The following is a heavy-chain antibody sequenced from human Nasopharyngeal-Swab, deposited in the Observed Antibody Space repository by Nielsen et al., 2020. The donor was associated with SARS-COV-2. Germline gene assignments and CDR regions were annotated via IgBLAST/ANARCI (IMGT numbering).Heavy chain of an antibody. Sequence: WIRQPPGKGLEWIGEINHSGSTNYNPSLKSRVTISVDTSKNQFSLKLSSVTAADTAVYYCARGQDPRHYYDSSGYYYDVLGRGYYFDYWGQGTLVTSPQ. V-gene: IGHV4-34*01. CDR3: ARGQDPRHYYDSSGYYYDVLGRGYYFDY. J-gene: IGHJ4*02. CDR2: INHSGST. D-gene: IGHD3-22*01.